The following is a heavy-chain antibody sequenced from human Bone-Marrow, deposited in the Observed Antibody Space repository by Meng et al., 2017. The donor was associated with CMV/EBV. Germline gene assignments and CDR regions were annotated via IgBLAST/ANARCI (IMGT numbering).Heavy chain of an antibody. D-gene: IGHD2-2*01. J-gene: IGHJ4*02. CDR2: ISYDGSNK. V-gene: IGHV3-30-3*01. CDR1: GFTFSSYA. CDR3: ARGGYFCTSTTCYFDY. Sequence: GESLKISCAASGFTFSSYAMHWVRQAPGKGLEWVAVISYDGSNKYYADSVKGRFTISRDNSKNTLYLQMNSLRAEDTAVYYCARGGYFCTSTTCYFDYCGQGTLVTVSS.